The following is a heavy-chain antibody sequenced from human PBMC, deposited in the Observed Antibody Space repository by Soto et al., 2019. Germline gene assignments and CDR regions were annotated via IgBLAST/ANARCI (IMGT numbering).Heavy chain of an antibody. V-gene: IGHV3-30*18. CDR2: ISYDGSNK. CDR3: AKQTTVTNALDY. CDR1: GFTFSSYG. J-gene: IGHJ4*02. Sequence: QVPLVESGGGVVQPGRSLRLSCAASGFTFSSYGMHWVRQAPGKGLEWVAVISYDGSNKYYADSVKGRFTISRDNSKNTLYLQMNSLRAEDTAVYYCAKQTTVTNALDYWGQGTLVTVSS. D-gene: IGHD4-4*01.